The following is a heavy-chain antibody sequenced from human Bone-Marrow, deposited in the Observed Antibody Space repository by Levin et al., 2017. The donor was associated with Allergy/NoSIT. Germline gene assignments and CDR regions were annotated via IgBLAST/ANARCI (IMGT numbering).Heavy chain of an antibody. CDR1: GFTFQKYA. J-gene: IGHJ3*01. D-gene: IGHD2-21*02. CDR3: AKDIVVVPAAGDVFDF. V-gene: IGHV3-23*01. Sequence: PGGSLRLSCAASGFTFQKYAMSWVRQAPGKGLQWVSSVSANSGTTYYADSVKGRFTISRDNSKNTVFLEMNILGAEDTAIYYCAKDIVVVPAAGDVFDFWGQGIMVTVSS. CDR2: VSANSGTT.